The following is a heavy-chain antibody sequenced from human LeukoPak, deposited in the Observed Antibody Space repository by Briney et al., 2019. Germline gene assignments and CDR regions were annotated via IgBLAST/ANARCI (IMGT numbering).Heavy chain of an antibody. CDR1: GCCFTTSD. CDR2: ISASVGTN. J-gene: IGHJ4*02. D-gene: IGHD2-15*01. Sequence: GGSMRLSCAASGCCFTTSDMSWVRQAPGRGLEWVSTISASVGTNYYADSVKGRFSISRDNSKNTLFLQMNSLRAEDTAVYYCAKLTGFCSGNNCYSGFDYWGQGTLVTVSS. V-gene: IGHV3-23*01. CDR3: AKLTGFCSGNNCYSGFDY.